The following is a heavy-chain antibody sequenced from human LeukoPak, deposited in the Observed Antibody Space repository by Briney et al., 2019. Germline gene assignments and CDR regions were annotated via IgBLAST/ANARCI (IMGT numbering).Heavy chain of an antibody. D-gene: IGHD5-18*01. Sequence: GGSLRLSCAASGFTFSSYWMSWVRQAPGKGLEWVANIKQDGSEKYYVDSVKGRLTISRDNAKNSLYLQMNSLRAEDTAVYYCARMLSIQLWLYYYYYMDVWGKGTTVTISS. CDR3: ARMLSIQLWLYYYYYMDV. J-gene: IGHJ6*03. V-gene: IGHV3-7*01. CDR2: IKQDGSEK. CDR1: GFTFSSYW.